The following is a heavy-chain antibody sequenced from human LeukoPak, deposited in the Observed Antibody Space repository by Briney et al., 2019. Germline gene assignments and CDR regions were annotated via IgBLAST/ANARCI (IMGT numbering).Heavy chain of an antibody. D-gene: IGHD3-22*01. CDR2: ISPYNGNT. V-gene: IGHV1-18*01. Sequence: ASVKVSCQASGYTFTDYGISWVRQAPGQGLEWMGWISPYNGNTNYAQNVQGRVTMTTDTSTSTAYMELKSLRSDDTAVYYCARDQSGKYDSSGSWGQGTLVTVSS. CDR3: ARDQSGKYDSSGS. CDR1: GYTFTDYG. J-gene: IGHJ4*02.